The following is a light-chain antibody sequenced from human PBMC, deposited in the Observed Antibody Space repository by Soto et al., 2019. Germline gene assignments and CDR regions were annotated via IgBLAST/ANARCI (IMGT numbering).Light chain of an antibody. V-gene: IGKV1-5*03. CDR2: KAS. Sequence: IHMTQSPSTLSATVRDTVTITCRASQSFSTWLAWYQQKPGRAPKLLIYKASTLESGVPARFSGSGSGTEFTLTISNLQPDDFATYYCQQYNSYSWTFGQGTKVDIK. CDR1: QSFSTW. J-gene: IGKJ1*01. CDR3: QQYNSYSWT.